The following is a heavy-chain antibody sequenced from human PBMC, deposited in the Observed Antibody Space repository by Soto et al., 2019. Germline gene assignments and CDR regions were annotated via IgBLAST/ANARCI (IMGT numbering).Heavy chain of an antibody. Sequence: QVQLVESGGGMVQPGRSLRLSCVASKFTFRSYGMHWVRQAPGKGLEWVARISFDGSDEYYGESVKGRFTISRDNSKNTLYLQMSSLSTEDTAVYYCAKDFKPLSPDSYFDYWGQGALVSVSS. J-gene: IGHJ4*02. CDR2: ISFDGSDE. CDR3: AKDFKPLSPDSYFDY. V-gene: IGHV3-30*18. CDR1: KFTFRSYG.